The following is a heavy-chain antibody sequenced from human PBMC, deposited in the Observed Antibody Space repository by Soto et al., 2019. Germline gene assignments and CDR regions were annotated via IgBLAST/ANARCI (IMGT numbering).Heavy chain of an antibody. Sequence: EVQLVESGGGLVQPGGSLRLSCGASGFTFRTYWLSWVRQVPGKGLEWVANINQDGSEKNYVDSVKGRFTISRDNAKNSLDLQMSSLRAEDTAIYYCARDGSTIWYSHEYHGMDVRGQWTKVTVSS. CDR3: ARDGSTIWYSHEYHGMDV. CDR2: INQDGSEK. J-gene: IGHJ6*02. D-gene: IGHD5-18*01. V-gene: IGHV3-7*05. CDR1: GFTFRTYW.